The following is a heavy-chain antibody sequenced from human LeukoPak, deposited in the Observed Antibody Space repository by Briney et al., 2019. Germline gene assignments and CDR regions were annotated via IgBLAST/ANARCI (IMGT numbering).Heavy chain of an antibody. V-gene: IGHV3-7*03. CDR3: AKDIGLEDYGDPSFDY. D-gene: IGHD4-17*01. J-gene: IGHJ4*02. CDR1: GFMFSGYS. Sequence: GGSLRLSCAASGFMFSGYSMTWVRQAPGKGLEWVANIKEDGSEKHYVDSVKGRFTISRDNAKNSLYLQMNSLRAEDTALYYCAKDIGLEDYGDPSFDYWGQGTLVTVSS. CDR2: IKEDGSEK.